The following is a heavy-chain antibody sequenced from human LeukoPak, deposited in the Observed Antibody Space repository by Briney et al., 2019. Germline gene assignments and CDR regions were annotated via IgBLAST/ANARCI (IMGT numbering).Heavy chain of an antibody. V-gene: IGHV1-18*04. J-gene: IGHJ3*02. CDR1: GYTSTGYY. CDR3: ARGTTFSHGHIWWDAFDI. CDR2: ISAYNGNT. Sequence: ASVKVSCKASGYTSTGYYMHWVRQAPGQGLEWMGWISAYNGNTNYAQKLQGRVTMTTDTSTSTAYMELRSLRSDDTAVYYCARGTTFSHGHIWWDAFDIWGQGTMVTVSS. D-gene: IGHD2-21*01.